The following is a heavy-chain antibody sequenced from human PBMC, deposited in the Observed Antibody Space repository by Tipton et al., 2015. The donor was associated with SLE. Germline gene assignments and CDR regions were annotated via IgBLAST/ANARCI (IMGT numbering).Heavy chain of an antibody. J-gene: IGHJ4*02. D-gene: IGHD2-2*01. V-gene: IGHV3-49*04. CDR3: ATGPAGCTTTSCWYYFDY. CDR1: GFTFGDYA. CDR2: IRSKAYGGTT. Sequence: SLRLSCTASGFTFGDYAMSWVRQAPGKGLEWVGFIRSKAYGGTTEYAASVKGRFTISRDDSKSIAYLQMNSLRAEDTAVYYCATGPAGCTTTSCWYYFDYWGQGTLVTVSS.